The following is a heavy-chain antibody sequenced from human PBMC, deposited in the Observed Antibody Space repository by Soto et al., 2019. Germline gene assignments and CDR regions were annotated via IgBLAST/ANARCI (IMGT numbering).Heavy chain of an antibody. V-gene: IGHV1-69*12. CDR1: GGTFSSYA. J-gene: IGHJ6*02. D-gene: IGHD2-15*01. CDR2: IIPIFGTA. Sequence: QVQLVQSGAEVKKPGSSVKVSCKASGGTFSSYAISWVRQAPGQGLEWMGGIIPIFGTANYAQKFQGRVTITADESTSTAYMELSSLRSEDTAVYYCASARHCSGGSCYLYYYYYGMDVWGQGTTVTVSS. CDR3: ASARHCSGGSCYLYYYYYGMDV.